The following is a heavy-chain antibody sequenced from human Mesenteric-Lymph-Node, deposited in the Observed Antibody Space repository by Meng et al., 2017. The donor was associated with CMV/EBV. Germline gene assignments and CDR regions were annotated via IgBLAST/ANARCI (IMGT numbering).Heavy chain of an antibody. Sequence: ASVKVSCKASGYTLTSYYMHWVRQAPGQGLEWMGWINPNSGGTNYAQKFQGRVTMTRDTSISTAYMELSRLRSDDTAVYYCARDVSRNYDFWSGYYFYYYYGMDVWGQGTTVTVSS. CDR3: ARDVSRNYDFWSGYYFYYYYGMDV. CDR2: INPNSGGT. V-gene: IGHV1-2*02. CDR1: GYTLTSYY. D-gene: IGHD3-3*01. J-gene: IGHJ6*02.